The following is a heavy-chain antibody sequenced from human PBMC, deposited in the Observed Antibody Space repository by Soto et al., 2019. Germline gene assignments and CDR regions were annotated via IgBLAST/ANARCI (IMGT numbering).Heavy chain of an antibody. CDR3: ASLPMHYPSHFDY. Sequence: GGSLRLSCAASGFTFSSYSMNWVRQAPGKGLEWVSYISSSSSTIYYADSVKGRFTISRDNAKNSLYLQMNSLRDEDTAVYYCASLPMHYPSHFDYWGQGTLVTVSS. D-gene: IGHD2-2*01. CDR1: GFTFSSYS. V-gene: IGHV3-48*02. CDR2: ISSSSSTI. J-gene: IGHJ4*02.